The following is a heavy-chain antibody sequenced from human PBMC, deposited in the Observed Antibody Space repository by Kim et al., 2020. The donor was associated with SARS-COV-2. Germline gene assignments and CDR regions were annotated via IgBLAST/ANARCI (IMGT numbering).Heavy chain of an antibody. D-gene: IGHD3-16*01. CDR2: ITKSSTTI. J-gene: IGHJ3*02. CDR1: GFIFSAYD. CDR3: VRDRLGGAFDI. V-gene: IGHV3-48*02. Sequence: GGSLRLSCATSGFIFSAYDMNWVRRAPGKGLEWLSFITKSSTTIYYANSVKGRFTISRDNAKNLLYLQMNSLRDEDTALYYCVRDRLGGAFDIWGQGTMVTVSS.